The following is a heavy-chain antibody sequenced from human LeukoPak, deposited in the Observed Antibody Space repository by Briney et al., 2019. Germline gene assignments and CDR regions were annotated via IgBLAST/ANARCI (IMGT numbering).Heavy chain of an antibody. CDR1: GYTFTSYY. D-gene: IGHD4-17*01. J-gene: IGHJ4*02. Sequence: ASVKVSCKASGYTFTSYYMHWVRQAPGQGLEWMGIINPSGGSTSYAQKFQGRVTITRDTSTSTVYMELSSLRSEDTAVYYCARIYGDVRVGYYFDYWGQGTLVTVSS. V-gene: IGHV1-46*01. CDR3: ARIYGDVRVGYYFDY. CDR2: INPSGGST.